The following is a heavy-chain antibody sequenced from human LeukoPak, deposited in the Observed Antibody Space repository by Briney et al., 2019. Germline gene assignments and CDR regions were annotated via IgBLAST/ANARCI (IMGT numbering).Heavy chain of an antibody. Sequence: GESLQISCQGSGYNFTSYWIGGVRQVPGKGLEGMGIIYPGDSDTRYSPSFQGQVTISADKYISTAYLQWSGLKASDTAMYYCARLSGSGGWYGFYWGQGTLVTVSS. CDR3: ARLSGSGGWYGFY. CDR2: IYPGDSDT. J-gene: IGHJ4*02. V-gene: IGHV5-51*01. CDR1: GYNFTSYW. D-gene: IGHD6-19*01.